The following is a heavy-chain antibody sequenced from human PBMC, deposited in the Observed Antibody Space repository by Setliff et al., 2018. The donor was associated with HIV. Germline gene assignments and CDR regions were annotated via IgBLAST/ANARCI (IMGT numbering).Heavy chain of an antibody. Sequence: PSETLSLTCTVSGGSISSGPYFWLWIRQPAGKAVEWMGHIYTSGATKYNPSLKSRVTISRDTSKNPFSLKLTSVTAADTAVFFCARAKGYDYYMDVWGTGTTVTVS. V-gene: IGHV4-61*09. CDR3: ARAKGYDYYMDV. CDR1: GGSISSGPYF. D-gene: IGHD2-15*01. CDR2: IYTSGAT. J-gene: IGHJ6*03.